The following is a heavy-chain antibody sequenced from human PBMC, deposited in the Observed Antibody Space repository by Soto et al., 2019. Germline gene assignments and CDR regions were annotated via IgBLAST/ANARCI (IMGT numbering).Heavy chain of an antibody. D-gene: IGHD3-10*01. CDR2: ISGSGGST. J-gene: IGHJ4*02. CDR3: AKDHPDYYGSGSYYANFDY. Sequence: GGSLRLSCAASGFTFSSYAMSWVRQAPGKGLEWVSAISGSGGSTYYADSVKGRFTIPRDNSKNTLYLQMNSLRAEDTAVYYCAKDHPDYYGSGSYYANFDYWGQGTLVTVSS. CDR1: GFTFSSYA. V-gene: IGHV3-23*01.